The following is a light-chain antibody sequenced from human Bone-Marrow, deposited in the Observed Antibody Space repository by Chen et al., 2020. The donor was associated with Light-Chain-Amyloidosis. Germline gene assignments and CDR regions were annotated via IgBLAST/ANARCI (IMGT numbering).Light chain of an antibody. V-gene: IGLV3-25*03. CDR2: RDT. CDR3: QSADSSGTYEVI. J-gene: IGLJ2*01. Sequence: SYELTQPPSVSVSPGKTARITCSGDDLPTKYAYWYQQNPGQAPVLVIHRDTERPSGISERFSGSSSGTTATWTISGVQAEDEADYHCQSADSSGTYEVIFGGGTKLTVL. CDR1: DLPTKY.